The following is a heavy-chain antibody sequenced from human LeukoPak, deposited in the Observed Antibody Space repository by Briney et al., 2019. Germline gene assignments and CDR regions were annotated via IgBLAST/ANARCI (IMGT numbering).Heavy chain of an antibody. CDR2: ISSSSSYI. CDR3: ASSTRDTAMALDY. CDR1: GFTFSSYS. V-gene: IGHV3-21*01. Sequence: GGSLRLSCAASGFTFSSYSMNWVRQAPGKGLEWVSSISSSSSYIYYADSVKGRFTISRDNAKNSLYLQMNSLRAEDTAVYYCASSTRDTAMALDYWGQGTLVTVSS. D-gene: IGHD5-18*01. J-gene: IGHJ4*02.